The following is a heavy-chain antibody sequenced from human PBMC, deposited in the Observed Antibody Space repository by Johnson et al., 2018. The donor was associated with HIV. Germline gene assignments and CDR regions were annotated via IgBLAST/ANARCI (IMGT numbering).Heavy chain of an antibody. V-gene: IGHV3-30*19. D-gene: IGHD4-23*01. CDR3: AREGNCAAFDI. J-gene: IGHJ3*02. CDR1: GFTFSNYG. Sequence: QVQLVESGGGVVQPGRSLRLSCAASGFTFSNYGMHWVRQAPGKGLEWVAVIWYDGSNKYYADSVKGRFTISRYNSKNTLYLQMNSLRAEDTAVYYCAREGNCAAFDIWGQGTMVTVSS. CDR2: IWYDGSNK.